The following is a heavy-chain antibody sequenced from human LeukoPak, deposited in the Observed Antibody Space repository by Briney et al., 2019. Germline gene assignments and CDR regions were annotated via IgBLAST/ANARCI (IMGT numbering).Heavy chain of an antibody. CDR3: AREGMNYYDSSGWFDY. CDR1: GFTFSGYA. Sequence: GRSLRLSCAASGFTFSGYAMHWVRQAPGKGLEWVAVISYDGSNKYYADSVKGRFTISRDNSKNTLYLQMNSLRAEDTAVYYCAREGMNYYDSSGWFDYWGQGTLVTVSS. CDR2: ISYDGSNK. J-gene: IGHJ4*02. D-gene: IGHD3-22*01. V-gene: IGHV3-30-3*01.